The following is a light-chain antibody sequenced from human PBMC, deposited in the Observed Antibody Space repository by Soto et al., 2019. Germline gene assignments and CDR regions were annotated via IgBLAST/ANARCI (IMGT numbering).Light chain of an antibody. V-gene: IGKV1-5*01. J-gene: IGKJ2*01. CDR3: QQYKTYTT. CDR1: QSISTW. CDR2: AAS. Sequence: DIQMTQSPSTLSASVGDRVTITCRASQSISTWLVWYQQKPGKAPKVLIYAASSLQSGVPSRFSGHGSGTDSTLTISRLQPDDSAIYYCQQYKTYTTFGQGTKLEIK.